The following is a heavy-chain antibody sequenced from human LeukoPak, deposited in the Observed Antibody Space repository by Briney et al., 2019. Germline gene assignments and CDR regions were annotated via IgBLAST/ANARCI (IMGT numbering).Heavy chain of an antibody. CDR3: ARDLNPTHYFDY. CDR1: GYSISSGYY. J-gene: IGHJ4*02. CDR2: IYHSGYT. V-gene: IGHV4-38-2*02. Sequence: SETLSLTCNVSGYSISSGYYWAWIRQAPGKGLEWIGSIYHSGYTHYNPSLKGRATISVDTSKNDFSLKLSSVAAADTAIYYCARDLNPTHYFDYWGQGTLVTVSS.